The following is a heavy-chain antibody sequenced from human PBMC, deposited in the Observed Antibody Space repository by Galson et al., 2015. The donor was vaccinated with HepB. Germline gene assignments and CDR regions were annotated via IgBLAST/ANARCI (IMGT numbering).Heavy chain of an antibody. CDR1: GYSFNTYW. Sequence: QSGAEVKKPGESLRISCKGSGYSFNTYWINWVRQMPGKGLEWMGRIDPSDSYTNYSPSFQGRVTMSADKSIGTVYLQWNSLKTSDTAIYYCARQQFCSGGRCSKITYYFDYWGQGTLVTVSS. J-gene: IGHJ4*02. V-gene: IGHV5-10-1*01. D-gene: IGHD2-15*01. CDR3: ARQQFCSGGRCSKITYYFDY. CDR2: IDPSDSYT.